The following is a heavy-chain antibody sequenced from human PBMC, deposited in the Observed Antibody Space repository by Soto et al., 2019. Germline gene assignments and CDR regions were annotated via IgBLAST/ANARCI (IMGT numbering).Heavy chain of an antibody. Sequence: QVQLVQSGAEVQKPGSSVKVSCKASGGTFSSYAISWVRQAPGQGLEWMGGIIPIFGTANYAQKFQGRVTITADESTSTAYMELSSLRSEDTAVYYCASPYSSSSSHYYGMDVWGQGTTVTVSS. CDR3: ASPYSSSSSHYYGMDV. CDR1: GGTFSSYA. V-gene: IGHV1-69*01. CDR2: IIPIFGTA. J-gene: IGHJ6*02. D-gene: IGHD6-6*01.